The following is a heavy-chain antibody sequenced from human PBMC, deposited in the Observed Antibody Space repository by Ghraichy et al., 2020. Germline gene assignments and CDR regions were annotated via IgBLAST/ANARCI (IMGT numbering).Heavy chain of an antibody. CDR2: IYHSGST. CDR3: ARDGAQYGDYETPDAFDI. D-gene: IGHD4-17*01. J-gene: IGHJ3*02. Sequence: SETLSLTCAVSGGSISSSNWWSWVRQPPGKGLEWIGEIYHSGSTNYNPSLKSRVTISVDKSKNQFSLKLSSVTAADTAVYYCARDGAQYGDYETPDAFDIWGQGTMVTVSS. CDR1: GGSISSSNW. V-gene: IGHV4-4*02.